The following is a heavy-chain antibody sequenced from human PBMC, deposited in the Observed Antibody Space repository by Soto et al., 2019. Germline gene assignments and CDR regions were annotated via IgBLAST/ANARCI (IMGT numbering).Heavy chain of an antibody. Sequence: EVQLVESGGGLVQPGGSLRLSCAASGFTFSSYDMHWVRQATGKGLEWVSAIGTAGDTYYPGSVKERFTISRENAKNSLYLQMNILRAGDTAVYYCARVVRGYCSGGSCYGGAYYYYMDVWGKGTTVTVSS. CDR1: GFTFSSYD. CDR2: IGTAGDT. J-gene: IGHJ6*03. V-gene: IGHV3-13*01. CDR3: ARVVRGYCSGGSCYGGAYYYYMDV. D-gene: IGHD2-15*01.